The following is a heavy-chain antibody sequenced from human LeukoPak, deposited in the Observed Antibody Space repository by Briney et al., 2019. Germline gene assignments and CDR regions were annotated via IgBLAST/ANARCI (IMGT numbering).Heavy chain of an antibody. CDR3: ARDAFYGDYSYFDS. V-gene: IGHV1-69*13. Sequence: SVKVSCKASGGTFSSYAISWVRQAPGQGLEWMGGIIPIFGTANYAQRFQGRVTITADESTSTAYMELSSLTSEDTAVYYCARDAFYGDYSYFDSWGQGTLVTVSS. CDR2: IIPIFGTA. D-gene: IGHD4-17*01. CDR1: GGTFSSYA. J-gene: IGHJ4*02.